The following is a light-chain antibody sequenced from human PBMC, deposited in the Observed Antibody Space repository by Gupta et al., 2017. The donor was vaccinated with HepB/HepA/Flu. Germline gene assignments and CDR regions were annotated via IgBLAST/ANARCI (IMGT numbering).Light chain of an antibody. Sequence: QSALTQPASVSGSPGPSITISCTGTSSDVGSYNLVSWYQQHPGKAPKLMIYEVSKRPSGVSNRFSGSKSGNTASLTTSGLQAEDVADYYCFSYAGSSTPVVFGGGTKLTVL. J-gene: IGLJ2*01. CDR2: EVS. CDR1: SSDVGSYNL. CDR3: FSYAGSSTPVV. V-gene: IGLV2-23*02.